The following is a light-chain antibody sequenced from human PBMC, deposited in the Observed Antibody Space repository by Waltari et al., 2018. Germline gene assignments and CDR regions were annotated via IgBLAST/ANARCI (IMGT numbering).Light chain of an antibody. CDR1: SRDIGGYNY. V-gene: IGLV2-8*01. J-gene: IGLJ3*02. CDR3: CSYVGSNNDV. Sequence: QSALTQPPSASGSPGQSVTISCTGTSRDIGGYNYVPWYQQHPGKVPKLMIYEVTKRPSGVPDRFSGSKSGNTASLTVSGLQAEDEADYYCCSYVGSNNDVFGGGTKLTVL. CDR2: EVT.